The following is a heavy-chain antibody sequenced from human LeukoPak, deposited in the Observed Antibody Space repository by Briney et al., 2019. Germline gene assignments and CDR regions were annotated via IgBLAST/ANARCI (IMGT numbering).Heavy chain of an antibody. Sequence: PSETLSLTCAVYGGSFSGYYWSWIRQPPGKGLEWIGEINHSGSTNYNPSLKSRVTISVDTSKNQFSLKLSSVTAADTAVYYCARVVYCSGGSCYSVAFDIWGQGTMVTVSS. J-gene: IGHJ3*02. D-gene: IGHD2-15*01. V-gene: IGHV4-34*01. CDR3: ARVVYCSGGSCYSVAFDI. CDR2: INHSGST. CDR1: GGSFSGYY.